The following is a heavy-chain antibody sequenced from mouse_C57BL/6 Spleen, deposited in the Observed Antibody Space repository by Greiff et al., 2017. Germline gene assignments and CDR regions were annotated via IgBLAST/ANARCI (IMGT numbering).Heavy chain of an antibody. J-gene: IGHJ2*01. V-gene: IGHV1-72*01. CDR3: ARVDDGYPDY. D-gene: IGHD2-3*01. CDR1: GYTFTSYW. Sequence: QVQLKQPGAELVKPGASVKLSCKASGYTFTSYWMHWVKQRPGRGLEWIGMIDPNSGGTKYNEKFKSKATLTVDKPSSTAYMQLSSLTSEDSAVYYCARVDDGYPDYWGQGTTLTVSS. CDR2: IDPNSGGT.